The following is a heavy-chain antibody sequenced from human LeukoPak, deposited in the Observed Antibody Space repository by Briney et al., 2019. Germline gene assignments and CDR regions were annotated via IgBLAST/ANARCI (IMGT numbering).Heavy chain of an antibody. Sequence: ASVKVSCKASGYTFTSYDINWVRQATGQGLEWMGWISAYNGNTNYAQKLQGRVTMTTDTSTSTAYMELRSLRSDDTAVYYCARGYYGSGRNHAFDIWGQGTMVTVSS. D-gene: IGHD3-10*01. CDR2: ISAYNGNT. V-gene: IGHV1-18*01. CDR1: GYTFTSYD. J-gene: IGHJ3*02. CDR3: ARGYYGSGRNHAFDI.